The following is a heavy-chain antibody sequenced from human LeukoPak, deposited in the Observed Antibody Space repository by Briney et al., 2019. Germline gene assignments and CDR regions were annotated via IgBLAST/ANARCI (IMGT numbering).Heavy chain of an antibody. D-gene: IGHD3-10*01. J-gene: IGHJ4*02. Sequence: GGSLRLSCAASGFTFGSYAMHWVRQAPGKGLEWVAVISYDGSNKYYADSVKGRFTISRDNSKNTLYLQMNSLRAEDTAVYYCARDEGRGVTSVIDYWGQETLVTVSS. CDR1: GFTFGSYA. CDR3: ARDEGRGVTSVIDY. V-gene: IGHV3-30*04. CDR2: ISYDGSNK.